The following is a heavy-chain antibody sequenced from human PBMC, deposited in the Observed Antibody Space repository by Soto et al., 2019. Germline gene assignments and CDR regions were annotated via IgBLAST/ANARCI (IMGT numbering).Heavy chain of an antibody. D-gene: IGHD3-16*01. Sequence: QVQLVQSGAEVKQPGASVRVSCKASGNTHTIYFIHWLRQAPGQGLEWMGWINSVSGGTNYAPRFRGRVTMTRDTSSATAFMDLSGLRSDDTAVYYCARGGSYYAPWGQGTLVTVSS. J-gene: IGHJ5*02. CDR1: GNTHTIYF. CDR2: INSVSGGT. CDR3: ARGGSYYAP. V-gene: IGHV1-2*02.